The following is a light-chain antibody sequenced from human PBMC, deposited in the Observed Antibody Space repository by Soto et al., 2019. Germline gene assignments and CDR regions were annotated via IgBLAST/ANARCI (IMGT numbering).Light chain of an antibody. J-gene: IGKJ2*01. CDR1: ETIYRY. CDR3: QQSYKTQHT. CDR2: DAS. Sequence: IHVSDSPASLSASVGDRVTITCRASETIYRYLNWYQQKPGKAPSLLISDASTLQGGVPSRFSGSGSGTDFTLSISSLQSEDFATYYCQQSYKTQHTFGQGTKVDI. V-gene: IGKV1-39*01.